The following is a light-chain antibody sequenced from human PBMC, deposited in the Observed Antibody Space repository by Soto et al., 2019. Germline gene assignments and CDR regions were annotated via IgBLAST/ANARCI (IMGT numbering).Light chain of an antibody. J-gene: IGLJ3*02. V-gene: IGLV1-47*01. Sequence: QSVLTQPPSASGTPGQRVTISCSGSSSNIGSNFVYWYQQFPGTAPKLLIYRNNQRPSAVPDRFSGSKSGTSASLAISGLPSEDEADYYCAAWDDSLSGWVFGGGTKVTVL. CDR3: AAWDDSLSGWV. CDR1: SSNIGSNF. CDR2: RNN.